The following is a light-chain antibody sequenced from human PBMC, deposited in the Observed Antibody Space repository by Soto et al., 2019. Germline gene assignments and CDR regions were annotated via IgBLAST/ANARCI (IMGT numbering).Light chain of an antibody. CDR1: QSVSSN. CDR2: DAS. V-gene: IGKV3-15*01. Sequence: EIVMTQSPSTLSGSPGERATLSCRASQSVSSNLAWHQQKPGQAPRILMYDASTRATGIPARFSGSGYGTEFNLTISSLQSEDFAVYYCQQYHNWPITFGQGTRLEIK. J-gene: IGKJ5*01. CDR3: QQYHNWPIT.